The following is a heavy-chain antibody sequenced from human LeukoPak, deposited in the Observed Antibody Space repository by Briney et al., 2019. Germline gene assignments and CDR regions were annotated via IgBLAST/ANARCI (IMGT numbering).Heavy chain of an antibody. V-gene: IGHV4-30-4*02. CDR2: IYYSGST. CDR1: GGSISSGDYY. Sequence: SETLSLTCTVSGGSISSGDYYWSWIRQPPGKGLEWIGYIYYSGSTYYNPSLKSRVTISVDTSKNQFSLKLSSVTAADTAVYYCARGSSSSSPSFGYWGQGTLVTVSS. J-gene: IGHJ4*02. CDR3: ARGSSSSSPSFGY. D-gene: IGHD2-2*01.